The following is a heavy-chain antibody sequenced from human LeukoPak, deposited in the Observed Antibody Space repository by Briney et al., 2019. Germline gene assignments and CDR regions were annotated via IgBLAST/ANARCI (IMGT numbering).Heavy chain of an antibody. J-gene: IGHJ6*02. V-gene: IGHV3-7*01. CDR2: IKQDGSEK. Sequence: PGGSLRLSCAASGFTFSNYWMSWVRQAPGKGLEWVAKIKQDGSEKYYVDSVKGRFTISRDNAKNAVHLQMNSLTAEDTAVYYCAVGWHHYYYGMDVWGQGTTVTVSS. CDR1: GFTFSNYW. D-gene: IGHD6-19*01. CDR3: AVGWHHYYYGMDV.